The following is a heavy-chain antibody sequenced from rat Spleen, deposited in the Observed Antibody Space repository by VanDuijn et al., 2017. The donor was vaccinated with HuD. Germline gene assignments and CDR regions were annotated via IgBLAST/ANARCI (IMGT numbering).Heavy chain of an antibody. V-gene: IGHV5-7*01. CDR3: ARRAYDGTYYYWYFDF. CDR1: GFTFSDFY. D-gene: IGHD1-12*02. Sequence: EVQLVESDGGLVQPGRSLKLSCAASGFTFSDFYMAWVRQAPTKGLEWVATISYDGSSTYYRDSVKGRFTISRDNAKSTLYLQMDSLRSEDTATYYCARRAYDGTYYYWYFDFWGQGVMVTVSS. J-gene: IGHJ1*01. CDR2: ISYDGSST.